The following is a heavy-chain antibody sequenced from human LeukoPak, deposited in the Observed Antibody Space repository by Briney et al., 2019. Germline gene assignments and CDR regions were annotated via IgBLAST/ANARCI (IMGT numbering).Heavy chain of an antibody. CDR2: INAGNGNT. CDR3: ARDRDYYGSGSYYTTNGMDV. D-gene: IGHD3-10*01. J-gene: IGHJ6*04. CDR1: GYTFTSYA. Sequence: ASVKVSCKASGYTFTSYAMHWVRQAPGQRLEWMGWINAGNGNTKYSQKFQGRVTITRDTSASTAYMELSSLRSEDTAVYYCARDRDYYGSGSYYTTNGMDVWGKGTTVTVSS. V-gene: IGHV1-3*01.